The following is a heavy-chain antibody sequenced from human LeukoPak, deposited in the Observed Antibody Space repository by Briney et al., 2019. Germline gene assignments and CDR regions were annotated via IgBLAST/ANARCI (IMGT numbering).Heavy chain of an antibody. CDR3: ARQYSYDSSGYYPWDY. V-gene: IGHV3-74*01. CDR2: INSDGSST. CDR1: GFTFSSYW. J-gene: IGHJ4*02. D-gene: IGHD3-22*01. Sequence: GGSLRLSCVASGFTFSSYWMHWVRQAPGKGLVWVSRINSDGSSTTYADSVKGRFTISRDDAENTLYLQMNSLRAEDTAMYYCARQYSYDSSGYYPWDYWGQGTLVTVSS.